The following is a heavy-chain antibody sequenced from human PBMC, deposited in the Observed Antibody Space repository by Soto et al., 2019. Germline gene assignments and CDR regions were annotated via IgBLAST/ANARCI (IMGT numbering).Heavy chain of an antibody. CDR2: VYTSGYS. V-gene: IGHV4-4*07. D-gene: IGHD6-13*01. CDR1: GGSISSDY. Sequence: VQLQESGPGLVKPSETLSLICTVSGGSISSDYLSWIRQPAGKGLEWIGRVYTSGYSNSNPSIKSRVTMSVDTSKKQFSLNLSSVTAADTAVYYCAREPTTAGTVNWFDPWGQGTLVTVSS. J-gene: IGHJ5*02. CDR3: AREPTTAGTVNWFDP.